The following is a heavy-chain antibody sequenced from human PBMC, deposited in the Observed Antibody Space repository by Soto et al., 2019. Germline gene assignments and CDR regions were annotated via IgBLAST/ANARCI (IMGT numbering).Heavy chain of an antibody. Sequence: SETLSLTCAVYGGSFSGYYWSWIRQPPGKGLEWIGEINHSGSTNYNPSLKSRVTISVDTSKNQFSLKLSSVTAADTAVYYCASPPLTGTTLGAFDIWGQGTMVTVSS. CDR2: INHSGST. CDR1: GGSFSGYY. CDR3: ASPPLTGTTLGAFDI. J-gene: IGHJ3*02. D-gene: IGHD1-7*01. V-gene: IGHV4-34*01.